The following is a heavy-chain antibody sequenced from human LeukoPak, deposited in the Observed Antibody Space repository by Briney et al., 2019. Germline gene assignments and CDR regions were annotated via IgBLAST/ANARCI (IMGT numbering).Heavy chain of an antibody. D-gene: IGHD1-26*01. CDR3: AKDRSGSYSQGLDY. Sequence: GGSLRLSCAASGFTFSSYSMNWVRQAPGKGLEWVAFIRYDGSNKYYADSVKGRFTISRDNSKNTRYLQMNSLRAEDTAVFYCAKDRSGSYSQGLDYWGQGTLVTVSS. CDR2: IRYDGSNK. V-gene: IGHV3-30*02. CDR1: GFTFSSYS. J-gene: IGHJ4*02.